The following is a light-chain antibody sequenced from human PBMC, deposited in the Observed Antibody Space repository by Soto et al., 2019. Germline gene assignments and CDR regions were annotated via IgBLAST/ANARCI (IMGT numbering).Light chain of an antibody. V-gene: IGLV2-14*01. J-gene: IGLJ1*01. CDR2: DVS. CDR1: SSDVGGYNY. CDR3: GSYGSSTLYV. Sequence: QSALTQPASVSGSPGQSITISCTGTSSDVGGYNYVSWYQQHPGKAPKLMIYDVSHRPSGVSNRFSGSKSGNTASLTISGLQAEDEADYYCGSYGSSTLYVFATGTKVTVL.